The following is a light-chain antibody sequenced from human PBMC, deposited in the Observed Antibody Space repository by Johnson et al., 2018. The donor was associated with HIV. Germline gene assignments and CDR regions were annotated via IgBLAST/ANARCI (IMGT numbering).Light chain of an antibody. Sequence: QSVFTQPPSVSAAPGQKVTISCSGSSSNIGNNDVSWYQQLPGTAPKLLIYDNNKRPSGIPDRFSGSKSGTSATLGITGLQTGDEADYYCGAWDSSLSAHYVFGTGTKVTVL. V-gene: IGLV1-51*01. CDR2: DNN. CDR1: SSNIGNND. J-gene: IGLJ1*01. CDR3: GAWDSSLSAHYV.